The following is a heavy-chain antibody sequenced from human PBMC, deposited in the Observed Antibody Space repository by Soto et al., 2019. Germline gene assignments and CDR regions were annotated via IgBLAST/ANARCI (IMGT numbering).Heavy chain of an antibody. D-gene: IGHD3-10*01. J-gene: IGHJ4*02. Sequence: EVQLLESGGGLVQPGGTLRPSCAAAGFTFNIYAMTWVRQAPGKGLEWVSAISGGGDTTSYADSVKGRFTVSRDGSKNTLYLQTSSLRAEDTALYYCAKGRGGSGSLTPRVDFWGQGTLVTVSS. CDR3: AKGRGGSGSLTPRVDF. CDR2: ISGGGDTT. CDR1: GFTFNIYA. V-gene: IGHV3-23*01.